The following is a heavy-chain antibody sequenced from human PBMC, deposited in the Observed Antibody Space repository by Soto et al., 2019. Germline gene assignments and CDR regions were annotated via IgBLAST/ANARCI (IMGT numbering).Heavy chain of an antibody. Sequence: GESLKISCAASGFTFSSYWMSWVRQAPGKGLEWVANIKQDGSEKYYVDSVKGRFTISRDNAKNSLYLQMNSLRAEDTAVYYCARVRTGTTRVSYYYGMDVWGQGTTVTVSS. CDR1: GFTFSSYW. V-gene: IGHV3-7*01. CDR3: ARVRTGTTRVSYYYGMDV. J-gene: IGHJ6*02. D-gene: IGHD1-1*01. CDR2: IKQDGSEK.